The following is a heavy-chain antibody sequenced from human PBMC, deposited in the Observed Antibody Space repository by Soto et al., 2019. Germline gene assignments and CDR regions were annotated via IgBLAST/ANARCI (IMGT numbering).Heavy chain of an antibody. CDR2: IWYDGSNK. Sequence: QVQLVESGGGVVQPGRSLRLSCAASGFTFSSYGMHWVRQAPGKGLEWVAVIWYDGSNKYYADSVKGRFTISRDNSKNTLYLQMNSLRAEDTAVYYCAIPVEYSNPGDDAFDIWGQGTMVTVSS. CDR1: GFTFSSYG. J-gene: IGHJ3*02. D-gene: IGHD6-6*01. V-gene: IGHV3-33*01. CDR3: AIPVEYSNPGDDAFDI.